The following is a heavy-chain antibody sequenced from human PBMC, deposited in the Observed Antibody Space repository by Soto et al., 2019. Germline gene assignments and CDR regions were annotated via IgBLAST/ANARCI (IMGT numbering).Heavy chain of an antibody. CDR3: ARDSGHYYRSDAFDK. V-gene: IGHV1-46*01. CDR1: GYTFTASY. D-gene: IGHD1-26*01. J-gene: IGHJ3*02. CDR2: IDPSGGST. Sequence: ASVEVSCKGSGYTFTASYMHWVRQAPGQGLEWMGIIDPSGGSTSYSQKFQGRVTMTRDTSTSTVYMELNSLRSEDTAVFYCARDSGHYYRSDAFDKWGQGTMVTVSS.